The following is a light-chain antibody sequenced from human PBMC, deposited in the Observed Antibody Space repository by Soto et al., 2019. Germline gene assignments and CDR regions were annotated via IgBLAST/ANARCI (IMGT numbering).Light chain of an antibody. CDR1: QSVSSN. CDR3: QQYNNWPPIT. CDR2: GAS. J-gene: IGKJ5*01. Sequence: EIVLTQSRGTLSFSLGERGTLSCSASQSVSSNLAWYQQKPGQAPSLVIYGASTRATGIPARFSGSGSGTESTLTISSLQSQDFAVYYCQQYNNWPPITFGQGTRLEIK. V-gene: IGKV3-15*01.